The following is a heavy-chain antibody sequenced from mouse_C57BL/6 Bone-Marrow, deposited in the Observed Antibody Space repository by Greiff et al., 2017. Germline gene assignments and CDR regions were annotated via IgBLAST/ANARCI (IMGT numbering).Heavy chain of an antibody. CDR1: GYTFNDYE. V-gene: IGHV1-15*01. J-gene: IGHJ2*01. D-gene: IGHD1-1*01. CDR2: IDPETGGT. Sequence: QVQLQQSGAELVRPGASVTLSCKASGYTFNDYEMHWVKQTPVHGLEWIGAIDPETGGTAYNQKFKGKAILTADKSSITAYMVLRRLTSEDSAVYYCTNITSEYWGQGTTLTVSS. CDR3: TNITSEY.